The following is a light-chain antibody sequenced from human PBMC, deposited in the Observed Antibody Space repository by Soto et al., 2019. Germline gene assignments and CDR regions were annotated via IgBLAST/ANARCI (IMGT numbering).Light chain of an antibody. Sequence: QSALTQPRSVSGSPGQSVTISCPGNSIDVGGYNYVSWFQQHPGNTPKVMIYDVSKRPSGVPDRFSGSKSGNTASLTISGLQAEDEADYYCCSYAGSPYVFGTGTKVTVL. CDR3: CSYAGSPYV. V-gene: IGLV2-11*01. J-gene: IGLJ1*01. CDR2: DVS. CDR1: SIDVGGYNY.